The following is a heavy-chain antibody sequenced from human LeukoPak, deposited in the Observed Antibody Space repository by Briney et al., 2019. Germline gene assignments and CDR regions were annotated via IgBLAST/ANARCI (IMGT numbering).Heavy chain of an antibody. CDR3: AKDLGHYYGSGGFDY. CDR2: IRYDGSNK. Sequence: GGSLRLSWAASGFTFSSYGMHWVRQAPGKGLEWVAFIRYDGSNKYYADSVKGRFTISRDNSKNTLYLQMNSLRAEDTAVYYFAKDLGHYYGSGGFDYWGQGTLVTVS. CDR1: GFTFSSYG. V-gene: IGHV3-30*02. J-gene: IGHJ4*02. D-gene: IGHD3-10*01.